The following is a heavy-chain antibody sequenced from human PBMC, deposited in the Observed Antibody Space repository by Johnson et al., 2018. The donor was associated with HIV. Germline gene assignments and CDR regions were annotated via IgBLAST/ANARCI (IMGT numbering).Heavy chain of an antibody. D-gene: IGHD6-6*01. J-gene: IGHJ3*02. CDR2: ISYDGTDK. Sequence: QVQLVESGGGVVQPGRSLRLSCAASGFTFSSYDMHWVRQAPGKGMDWVAFISYDGTDKYYADSVKGRFNISRDNSKNTLYLQMNSLRAEDTAVYYCASGPTPGVAARGALGGAFDIWGQ. V-gene: IGHV3-30*03. CDR3: ASGPTPGVAARGALGGAFDI. CDR1: GFTFSSYD.